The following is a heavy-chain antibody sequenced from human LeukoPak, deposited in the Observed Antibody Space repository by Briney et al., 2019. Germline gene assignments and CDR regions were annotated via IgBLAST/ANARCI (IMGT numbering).Heavy chain of an antibody. CDR3: AGHQWHYYYYMGV. CDR2: IYYSGDT. Sequence: PSETLSLTCTVSGGSISSSSYYWGWIRQPPGKGLEWIGGIYYSGDTYYNPSLKSRRVTISVDTSKNQFSLRLSSVTAADTAVYYCAGHQWHYYYYMGVWGKGSTVTVSS. V-gene: IGHV4-39*01. CDR1: GGSISSSSYY. D-gene: IGHD6-19*01. J-gene: IGHJ6*03.